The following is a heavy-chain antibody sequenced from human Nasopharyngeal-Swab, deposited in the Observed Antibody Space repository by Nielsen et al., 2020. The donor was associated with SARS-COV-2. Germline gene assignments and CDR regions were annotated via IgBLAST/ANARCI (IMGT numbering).Heavy chain of an antibody. J-gene: IGHJ6*02. CDR2: FDPEDGKT. CDR1: GYTLTELS. Sequence: ASVKVSCKVSGYTLTELSMHWVRQAPGKGLEWMGGFDPEDGKTIYAQKFQGRVTMTEDTSTDTAYMELSSLRSEDTAVYYCATGFAITMVRGVRYYYYGMDVWGQGTTVTVSS. CDR3: ATGFAITMVRGVRYYYYGMDV. D-gene: IGHD3-10*01. V-gene: IGHV1-24*01.